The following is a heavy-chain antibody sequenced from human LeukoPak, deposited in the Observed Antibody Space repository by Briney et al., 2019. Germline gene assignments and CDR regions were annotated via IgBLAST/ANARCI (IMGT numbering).Heavy chain of an antibody. J-gene: IGHJ4*02. Sequence: ASVKVSCKASGYTFTNYGISWVRQAPGQGLEWMGIINPSGGSTSYAQKFQGRVTMTRDTSTSTVYMELSSLRSEDTAVYYCARDVEMATGGIDYWGQGTLVTVSS. CDR2: INPSGGST. D-gene: IGHD5-24*01. CDR1: GYTFTNYG. CDR3: ARDVEMATGGIDY. V-gene: IGHV1-46*01.